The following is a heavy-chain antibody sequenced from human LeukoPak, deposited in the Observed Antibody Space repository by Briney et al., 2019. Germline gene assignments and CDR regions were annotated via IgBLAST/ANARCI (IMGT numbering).Heavy chain of an antibody. Sequence: GGSLRLSCAASGFTFSSYSMNWVRQAPGKGLEWVSSISSSSSYIYYADSVKGRFTISRDNAKNSLYLQMNSLRAEDTAVYYCARASLYSSSRNHPTVGATEAFDIWGQGTMVTVSS. CDR2: ISSSSSYI. CDR1: GFTFSSYS. V-gene: IGHV3-21*01. J-gene: IGHJ3*02. CDR3: ARASLYSSSRNHPTVGATEAFDI. D-gene: IGHD6-13*01.